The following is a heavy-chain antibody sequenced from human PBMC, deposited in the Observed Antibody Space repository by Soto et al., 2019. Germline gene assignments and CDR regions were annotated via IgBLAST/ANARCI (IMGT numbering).Heavy chain of an antibody. CDR1: GFTFSSYA. D-gene: IGHD3-10*01. CDR3: AKVLPGEWLLSFDY. CDR2: IGGSGGST. J-gene: IGHJ4*02. V-gene: IGHV3-23*01. Sequence: EVQLLESGGGLVQPGGSLRLSCAASGFTFSSYAMSWFRQAPGKGLEWVSPIGGSGGSTYYADSVKGRFTISRDNSKNTLYLQMNSLRAEDTAVYYCAKVLPGEWLLSFDYWGQGTLVTVSS.